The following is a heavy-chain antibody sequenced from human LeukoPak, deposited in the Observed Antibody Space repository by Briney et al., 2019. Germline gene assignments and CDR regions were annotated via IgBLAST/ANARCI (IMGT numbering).Heavy chain of an antibody. V-gene: IGHV3-30*04. CDR3: ARGSYSSSWKTFDY. D-gene: IGHD6-13*01. CDR1: GFTFSSYA. Sequence: PGGSLRLSCAASGFTFSSYAMHWVRQAPGKGLEGVALISYDGSINYYADSVKGRFTISRDNSKNTLYLQMNSLRADDTAMYYCARGSYSSSWKTFDYWGQGTLVTVSS. J-gene: IGHJ4*02. CDR2: ISYDGSIN.